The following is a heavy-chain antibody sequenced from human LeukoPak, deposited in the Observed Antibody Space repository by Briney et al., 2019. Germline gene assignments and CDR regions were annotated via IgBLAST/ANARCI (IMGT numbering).Heavy chain of an antibody. Sequence: SETLSPTCTVSGDSITSTSHHWGWIRQSPGKGLEWIGSIYQGRTTYYNPSLNSRVAITVVTSENQFSLQLNSVTAADTAVYYCVRHDGRGGATMGALDSWGQGSLVTVSS. D-gene: IGHD5-12*01. J-gene: IGHJ4*02. CDR2: IYQGRTT. CDR3: VRHDGRGGATMGALDS. V-gene: IGHV4-39*01. CDR1: GDSITSTSHH.